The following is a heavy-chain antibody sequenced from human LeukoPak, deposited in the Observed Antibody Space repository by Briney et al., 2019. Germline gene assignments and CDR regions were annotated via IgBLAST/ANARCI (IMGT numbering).Heavy chain of an antibody. D-gene: IGHD3-3*01. V-gene: IGHV3-7*01. CDR3: VRESDVWSGPGIGRPLDV. CDR2: IKEDGSDK. CDR1: GFTFSSYW. J-gene: IGHJ6*04. Sequence: GGSLRLSCAASGFTFSSYWMSWVRQAPGRGLEWVANIKEDGSDKQYVDSVRGRFTISRDNAKNSVSLQMDGLRAEDTAVYHCVRESDVWSGPGIGRPLDVWGKGTTVTVSS.